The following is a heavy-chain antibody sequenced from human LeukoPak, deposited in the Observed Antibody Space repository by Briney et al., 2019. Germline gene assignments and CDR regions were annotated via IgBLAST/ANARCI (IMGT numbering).Heavy chain of an antibody. CDR1: GXSISSSSHS. CDR2: IYYTGTT. Sequence: SETLSLTCTVAGXSISSSSHSWGWIRQPPGKGLESAGSIYYTGTTYYNPSLKSRVTISVDTSKNQFSLKLSSETAADTAVYYCAQSLGSSNWIGNWFDPWGQGTLVTVSS. CDR3: AQSLGSSNWIGNWFDP. J-gene: IGHJ5*02. D-gene: IGHD6-13*01. V-gene: IGHV4-39*01.